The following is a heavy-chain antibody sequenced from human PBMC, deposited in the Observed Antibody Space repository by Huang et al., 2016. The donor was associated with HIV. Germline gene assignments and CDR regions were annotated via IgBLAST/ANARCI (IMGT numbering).Heavy chain of an antibody. Sequence: QIQLMQSGPELKQPGASVKVSCKASGYTFTSYGSTWVRQALGQGPEGMGGISAVSGDTEYAQKFQGRVTVTTDTSTNIAYMELRSLRSDDTAKYYCARDPKYHRIGYYRQRRGIDIWGQGTMVIVSS. D-gene: IGHD3-22*01. J-gene: IGHJ3*02. CDR3: ARDPKYHRIGYYRQRRGIDI. CDR2: ISAVSGDT. CDR1: GYTFTSYG. V-gene: IGHV1-18*01.